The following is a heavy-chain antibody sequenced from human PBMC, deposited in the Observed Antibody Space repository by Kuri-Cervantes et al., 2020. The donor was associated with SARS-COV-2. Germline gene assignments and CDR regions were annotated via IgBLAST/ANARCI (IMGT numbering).Heavy chain of an antibody. Sequence: LRLSCTVSGGSISSGSYYWTWIRQPAGKGLEWIGRLYTSGSTNYNPSLKSRVTISADTSKNQFSLNLSSVTAADTAVYYCARGIAVAGAKYFDHWGQGTLVTVSS. CDR1: GGSISSGSYY. D-gene: IGHD6-19*01. CDR3: ARGIAVAGAKYFDH. CDR2: LYTSGST. J-gene: IGHJ4*02. V-gene: IGHV4-61*02.